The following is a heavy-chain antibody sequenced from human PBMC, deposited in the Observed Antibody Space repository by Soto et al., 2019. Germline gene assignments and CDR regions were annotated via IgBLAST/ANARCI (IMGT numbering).Heavy chain of an antibody. CDR3: ARDRMSSDYYDSSGYGDY. J-gene: IGHJ4*02. D-gene: IGHD3-22*01. CDR1: GFTFSSYG. V-gene: IGHV3-33*01. Sequence: PGGSLRLSCAASGFTFSSYGMHWVRQAPGKGLEWVAVIWYDGSNKYYADSVKGRFTISRDNSKNTLYLQMNSLRAEDTAVYYCARDRMSSDYYDSSGYGDYWGQGTLVTVSX. CDR2: IWYDGSNK.